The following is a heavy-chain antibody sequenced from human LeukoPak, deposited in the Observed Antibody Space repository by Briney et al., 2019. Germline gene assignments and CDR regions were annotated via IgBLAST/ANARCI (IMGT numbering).Heavy chain of an antibody. V-gene: IGHV3-23*01. Sequence: PGGSLRLSCAASGFTFSSYAMSWVRQAPGKGLEWVSAISGSGGSTYYADSVKGRFTISRDNSKNTLYLQMNSLRAGDTAVYYCAKDRVVVVPAASDYWGQGTLVTVSS. CDR1: GFTFSSYA. CDR2: ISGSGGST. D-gene: IGHD2-2*01. J-gene: IGHJ4*02. CDR3: AKDRVVVVPAASDY.